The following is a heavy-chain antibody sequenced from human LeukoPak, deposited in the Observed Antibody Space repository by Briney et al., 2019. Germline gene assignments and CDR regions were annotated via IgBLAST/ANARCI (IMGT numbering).Heavy chain of an antibody. Sequence: LGGSLRLSCAASGFTFSSYSMNWVRQAPGKGLEWVSSISSSSSYIYYADSVKGRFTISRDDARNSLYLQMNSLTDEDTAVYYCARDSGSRVATDFDYWGQGTLVTVSS. CDR1: GFTFSSYS. D-gene: IGHD3-10*01. CDR2: ISSSSSYI. J-gene: IGHJ4*02. CDR3: ARDSGSRVATDFDY. V-gene: IGHV3-21*01.